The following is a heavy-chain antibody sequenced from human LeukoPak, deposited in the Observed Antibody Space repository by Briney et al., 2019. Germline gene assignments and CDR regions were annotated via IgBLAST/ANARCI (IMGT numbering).Heavy chain of an antibody. Sequence: KPSETLSLTCTVSGGSISSYYWSWVRQPPGKGLEWIGYMYYSGSTSYNPSLKSRVTISLDTSENQFSLKLSSVTAADTAVYYCAREANSPTARYWYFDLWGRGTLVTVSS. D-gene: IGHD4-23*01. CDR3: AREANSPTARYWYFDL. CDR1: GGSISSYY. J-gene: IGHJ2*01. CDR2: MYYSGST. V-gene: IGHV4-59*01.